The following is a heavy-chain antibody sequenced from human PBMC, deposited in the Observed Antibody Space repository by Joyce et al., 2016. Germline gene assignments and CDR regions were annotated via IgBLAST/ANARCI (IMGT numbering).Heavy chain of an antibody. CDR1: GASVRTTFYY. V-gene: IGHV4-39*01. Sequence: QVQLQESGPGLVRPSETLSLTCFVSGASVRTTFYYWGWIRQPPGKGLECIGSVYYNGKKYHNPSLKSRVTISADTSKNQFSLRLTSVTAADTAVYFCARHINDWNNEIDYWGQGTLVTVSS. CDR3: ARHINDWNNEIDY. J-gene: IGHJ4*02. D-gene: IGHD1/OR15-1a*01. CDR2: VYYNGKK.